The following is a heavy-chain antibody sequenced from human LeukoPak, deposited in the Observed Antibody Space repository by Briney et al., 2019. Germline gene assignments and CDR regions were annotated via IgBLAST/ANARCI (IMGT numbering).Heavy chain of an antibody. CDR2: ISSSSSYI. CDR3: ARDPHSSSSDAFDI. J-gene: IGHJ3*02. CDR1: GFTFSSDS. V-gene: IGHV3-21*01. Sequence: GGSLRLSCAASGFTFSSDSMNWVRQAPGKGLEWVSSISSSSSYIYYADSVKGRFTISRDNAKNSLYLQMNSLRAEDTAVYYCARDPHSSSSDAFDIWGQGTMVTVS. D-gene: IGHD6-13*01.